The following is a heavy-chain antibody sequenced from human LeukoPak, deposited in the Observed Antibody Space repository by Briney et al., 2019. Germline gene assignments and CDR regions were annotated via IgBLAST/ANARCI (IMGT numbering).Heavy chain of an antibody. J-gene: IGHJ5*02. CDR1: GYRFTSYW. V-gene: IGHV5-51*01. Sequence: GEPLTTSCRGPGYRFTSYWIAWVRKLPGKGLEWMGIFYPVHSDTTYNPSFQGQLTISAEKSINTAYLQWSSLKASDTAMYYCARHTDAGDYYWLDPWGQGTLVTVA. D-gene: IGHD4-17*01. CDR3: ARHTDAGDYYWLDP. CDR2: FYPVHSDT.